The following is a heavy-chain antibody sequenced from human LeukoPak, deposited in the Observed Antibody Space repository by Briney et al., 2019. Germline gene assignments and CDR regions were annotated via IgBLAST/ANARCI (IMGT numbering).Heavy chain of an antibody. CDR3: AAGGSWFDP. J-gene: IGHJ5*02. D-gene: IGHD1-14*01. CDR2: IVLGSGNT. CDR1: GFTFTNSA. Sequence: SVKVSCKASGFTFTNSAMQWVRQARGQRLEWIGWIVLGSGNTNYAQRFQERVTITRDMSTNTAYMELSSLRSEDTAVYYCAAGGSWFDPWGQGTLVTVSS. V-gene: IGHV1-58*02.